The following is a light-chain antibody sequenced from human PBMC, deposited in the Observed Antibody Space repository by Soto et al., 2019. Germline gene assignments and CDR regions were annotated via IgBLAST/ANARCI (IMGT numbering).Light chain of an antibody. CDR1: SSDVGSYNL. Sequence: QSVLTQPASVSGSPGQSITISCTGSSSDVGSYNLVPWYQQHPGKAPKLMIYEVSKRPSGVSNRFSGSKSGNTASLIISGLQAEDEADYYCCSYVGSSTFVVFGGGTKVTVL. J-gene: IGLJ2*01. CDR3: CSYVGSSTFVV. CDR2: EVS. V-gene: IGLV2-23*02.